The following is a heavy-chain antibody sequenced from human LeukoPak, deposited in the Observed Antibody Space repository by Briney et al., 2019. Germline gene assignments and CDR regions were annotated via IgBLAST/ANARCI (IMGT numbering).Heavy chain of an antibody. V-gene: IGHV4-59*01. D-gene: IGHD4-23*01. CDR1: GGSISTDF. J-gene: IGHJ5*02. Sequence: SETLSLTCTVSGGSISTDFWTWIRQPPGEAPEYIGCIYYSDINHSASVKYNPSLKSRVTMSLDTSKNEISLKLMSVTAADTAAYYCATGGDYGGLYVTWGQGTLVTVSS. CDR2: IYYSDINHSASV. CDR3: ATGGDYGGLYVT.